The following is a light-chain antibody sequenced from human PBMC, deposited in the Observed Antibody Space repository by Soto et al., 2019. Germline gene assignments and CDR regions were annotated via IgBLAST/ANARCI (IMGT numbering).Light chain of an antibody. J-gene: IGLJ2*01. CDR2: EVS. V-gene: IGLV2-8*01. CDR1: SSDVGGYNY. CDR3: SSYAGGNNFHVV. Sequence: QSALTQPPSASGSPGQSVTISCTGTSSDVGGYNYVSWYQQHPGKAPKLMIYEVSKWPSGVPDRFSGSKSGNTASLTVSGLQAEDEADYCCSSYAGGNNFHVVFGGGTKVTVL.